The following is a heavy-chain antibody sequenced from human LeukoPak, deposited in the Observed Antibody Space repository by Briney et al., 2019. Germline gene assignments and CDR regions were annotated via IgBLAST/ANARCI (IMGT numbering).Heavy chain of an antibody. CDR3: ATQKYQRPNSFDP. J-gene: IGHJ5*02. CDR1: GASFSGGFYY. D-gene: IGHD6-25*01. V-gene: IGHV4-39*07. Sequence: SSEPLSLTCTVSGASFSGGFYYWGWIRQPPGKGLEWIGSIYYSGSTYYNPSLKTRVTFSVDTSKNQLSLKLSSVTAADTAVYYCATQKYQRPNSFDPWGQGTLVTV. CDR2: IYYSGST.